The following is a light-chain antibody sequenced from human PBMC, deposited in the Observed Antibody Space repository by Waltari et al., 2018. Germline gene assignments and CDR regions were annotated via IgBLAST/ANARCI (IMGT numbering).Light chain of an antibody. CDR3: QQRSNWTART. CDR2: DAS. J-gene: IGKJ2*02. Sequence: EIVLTQSPATLSLSPGETATLSCRASQSVGTYLAWYQQKPGQAARLLIYDASNRAAGIPARFRGSGSGTDFALTISSLEAEDFAVYYCQQRSNWTARTFGQGSRLEIK. V-gene: IGKV3-11*01. CDR1: QSVGTY.